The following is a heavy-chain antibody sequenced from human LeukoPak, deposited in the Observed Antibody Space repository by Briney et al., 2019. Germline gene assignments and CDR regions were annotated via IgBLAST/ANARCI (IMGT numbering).Heavy chain of an antibody. D-gene: IGHD6-19*01. CDR2: ISGSGGST. J-gene: IGHJ4*02. CDR3: AKDRYGGSSGSQSDY. Sequence: PGGSLRLSCAASGFTFSSYAMSWVRQAPGKGLEWVSAISGSGGSTYYADSVKGRFTISRDNSKNTLYLQMNSLRAEDAAVYYCAKDRYGGSSGSQSDYWGQGTLVTVSS. CDR1: GFTFSSYA. V-gene: IGHV3-23*01.